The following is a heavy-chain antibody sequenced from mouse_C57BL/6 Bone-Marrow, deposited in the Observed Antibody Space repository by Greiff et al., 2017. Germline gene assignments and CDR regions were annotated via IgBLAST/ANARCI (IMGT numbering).Heavy chain of an antibody. CDR1: GYTFTSYW. V-gene: IGHV1-55*01. CDR3: ARPCYRNYWYFDV. D-gene: IGHD2-12*01. J-gene: IGHJ1*03. Sequence: QVQLQQSGAELVKPGASVKMSCKASGYTFTSYWITWVKQRPGQGLEWIGDIYPGSGSTNYNEKFKGKATLTVDTSSSTAYMQLSSLTSKDSAVYYCARPCYRNYWYFDVWGTGTTVTVSS. CDR2: IYPGSGST.